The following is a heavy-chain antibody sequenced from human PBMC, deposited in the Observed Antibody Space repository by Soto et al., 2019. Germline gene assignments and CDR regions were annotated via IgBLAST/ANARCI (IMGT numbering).Heavy chain of an antibody. CDR3: AMDLYGGSSRFDY. CDR2: ISSDGSKK. D-gene: IGHD2-15*01. CDR1: GFTFSNNG. V-gene: IGHV3-30*03. J-gene: IGHJ4*02. Sequence: QVQLVESGGGVVQPGRSLRLSCVASGFTFSNNGIHWVRQAPGKGLEWVAVISSDGSKKYYADSVKGRFTISRDNSKNTLYLQMNSLRAEDQSVYYCAMDLYGGSSRFDYWGQGTLVTVSP.